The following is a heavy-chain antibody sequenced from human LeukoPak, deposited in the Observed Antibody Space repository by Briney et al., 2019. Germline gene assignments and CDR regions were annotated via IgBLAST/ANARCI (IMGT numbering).Heavy chain of an antibody. Sequence: PSGTLSLTCAVSSGSIFSSNWWSWVRQPPGKGLEWIGQIFHSGSTSYSPSLKSRVTISVDKSKNQFSLRLTSVTAADTAVYYCARSPTKRVPEDYWGQGTLATVSS. V-gene: IGHV4-4*02. CDR2: IFHSGST. CDR3: ARSPTKRVPEDY. CDR1: SGSIFSSNW. D-gene: IGHD2-2*01. J-gene: IGHJ4*02.